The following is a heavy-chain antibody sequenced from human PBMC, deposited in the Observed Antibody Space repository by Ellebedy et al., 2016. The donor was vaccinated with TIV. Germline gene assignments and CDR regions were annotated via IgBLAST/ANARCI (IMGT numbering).Heavy chain of an antibody. CDR1: GFIFTNYD. V-gene: IGHV3-48*02. CDR2: ISSSGNNI. D-gene: IGHD1-1*01. Sequence: GESLKISXAVSGFIFTNYDMNCVRQAPGKGLESIAYISSSGNNIYYADSVKGRFTISRDNANNSLYLQMNSLRDEDTAVYYCAREVHMGYYYYFTDVWGNGTTVTVSS. CDR3: AREVHMGYYYYFTDV. J-gene: IGHJ6*03.